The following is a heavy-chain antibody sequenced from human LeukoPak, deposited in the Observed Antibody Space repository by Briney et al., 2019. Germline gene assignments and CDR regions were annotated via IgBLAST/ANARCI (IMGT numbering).Heavy chain of an antibody. Sequence: PSETLSLTCTVSGGSLNNYYWSWIRQPPGKGLEWIGYIYDLGSTIYNPSLKSRVTISVDTSKSQFSLKLSSVTAADTAVYYCASHKGFWGQGTLVTVSS. V-gene: IGHV4-59*01. CDR3: ASHKGF. J-gene: IGHJ4*02. CDR1: GGSLNNYY. CDR2: IYDLGST.